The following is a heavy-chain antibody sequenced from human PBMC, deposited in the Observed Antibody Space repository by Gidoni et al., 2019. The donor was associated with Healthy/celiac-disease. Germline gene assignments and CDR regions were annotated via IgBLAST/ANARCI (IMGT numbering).Heavy chain of an antibody. CDR3: AARGRKGVVREPTTRGQSGPRAY. CDR2: INHSGST. V-gene: IGHV4-34*01. J-gene: IGHJ4*02. CDR1: GGSFSGYY. D-gene: IGHD3-3*01. Sequence: QVQLQQWGAGLLKPSETLSLTCAVYGGSFSGYYWSWIRQPPGKGLEWIGEINHSGSTNYNPSLKSRVTIAVDTSKNQFSLKLSSVTAADTAVYYCAARGRKGVVREPTTRGQSGPRAYWGQGTLVTVSS.